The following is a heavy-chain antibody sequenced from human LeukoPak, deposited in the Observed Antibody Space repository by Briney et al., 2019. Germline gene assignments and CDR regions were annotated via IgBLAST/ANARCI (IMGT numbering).Heavy chain of an antibody. CDR2: IHHSGST. Sequence: SETLSLTCAVSFYSISSGYYWGWFRQRPGKGLEWIGSIHHSGSTYYNPSLKSRVTISVDTSNNQFSLKLTSVTAADTALYYCARINGDYLIDYWGQGPLVTVSS. V-gene: IGHV4-38-2*01. CDR3: ARINGDYLIDY. D-gene: IGHD4-17*01. CDR1: FYSISSGYY. J-gene: IGHJ4*02.